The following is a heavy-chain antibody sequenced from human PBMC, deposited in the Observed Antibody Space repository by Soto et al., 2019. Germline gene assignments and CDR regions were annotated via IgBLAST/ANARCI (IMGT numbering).Heavy chain of an antibody. V-gene: IGHV3-30-3*01. J-gene: IGHJ6*02. CDR2: ISYDGSNK. D-gene: IGHD2-2*02. Sequence: QVQLVESGGGVVQPGRSLRLSCAASGFTFSSYAMHWVRQAPGKGLEWVAVISYDGSNKYYADSVKGRFTISRDNSKNTRYLQMNSLRAEDTAVYYCAREGSYTGYYGMDVWGQGTTVTVSS. CDR1: GFTFSSYA. CDR3: AREGSYTGYYGMDV.